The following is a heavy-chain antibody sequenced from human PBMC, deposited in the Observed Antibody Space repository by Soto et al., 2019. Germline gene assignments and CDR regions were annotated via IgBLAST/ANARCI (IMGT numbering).Heavy chain of an antibody. CDR3: AKDWGIYTYYYYSSGYDTVTAIDY. CDR2: ISGSGGST. D-gene: IGHD3-22*01. V-gene: IGHV3-23*01. Sequence: PGGSLRLSCAASGFTFSSYAMSWVRQAPGKGLEWVSAISGSGGSTYYADSVKGRFTISRDNSKNTLYLQMHSLRAEDTAVYYYAKDWGIYTYYYYSSGYDTVTAIDYWGQGTLVTVSS. J-gene: IGHJ4*02. CDR1: GFTFSSYA.